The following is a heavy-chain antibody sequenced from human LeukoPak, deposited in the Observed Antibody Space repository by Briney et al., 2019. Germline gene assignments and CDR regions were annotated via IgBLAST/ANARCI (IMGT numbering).Heavy chain of an antibody. D-gene: IGHD2-2*01. CDR3: ARGGGSTSWGAFDI. CDR2: IKQDGSEK. CDR1: GFTFSSYW. V-gene: IGHV3-7*04. J-gene: IGHJ3*02. Sequence: GGSLRLSCAASGFTFSSYWMSWVRQAPGKGLEWVANIKQDGSEKYYVASVKGRFTISRDNAKHSLYLQMNSLRAEDAAVYYCARGGGSTSWGAFDIWGQGTMVTVSS.